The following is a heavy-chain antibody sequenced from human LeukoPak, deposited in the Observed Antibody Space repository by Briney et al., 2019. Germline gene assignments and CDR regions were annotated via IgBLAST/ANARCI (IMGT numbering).Heavy chain of an antibody. D-gene: IGHD6-19*01. J-gene: IGHJ4*02. CDR1: GYTFSAYC. Sequence: ASVKVSFKASGYTFSAYCMHWVRQAPGQGLEWMGWINPKSGGTNYAQQFQDRVTMTRDTAISSTYRELSRVKDDETDGDYCVRDLGISGWYAPPLGYFDYWGQGTLVTVSS. CDR2: INPKSGGT. CDR3: VRDLGISGWYAPPLGYFDY. V-gene: IGHV1-2*02.